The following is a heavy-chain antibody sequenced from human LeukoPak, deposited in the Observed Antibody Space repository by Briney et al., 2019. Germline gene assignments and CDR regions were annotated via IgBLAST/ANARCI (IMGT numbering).Heavy chain of an antibody. CDR1: GGSISSYY. J-gene: IGHJ5*02. CDR3: ARRYYDSSGYYYGKQINWFDP. D-gene: IGHD3-22*01. Sequence: SETLSLTYTVSGGSISSYYWSWIRQPPGKGLEWIGCIYYSGSTNYNPSLKRRVTISVDTSKNQFSLKLSSVTAADTAVYYCARRYYDSSGYYYGKQINWFDPWGQGTLVTVSS. V-gene: IGHV4-59*01. CDR2: IYYSGST.